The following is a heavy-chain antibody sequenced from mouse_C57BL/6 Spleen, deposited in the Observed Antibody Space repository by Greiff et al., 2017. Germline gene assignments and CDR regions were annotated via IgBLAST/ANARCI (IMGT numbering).Heavy chain of an antibody. V-gene: IGHV1-54*01. CDR1: GYAFTNYL. CDR3: ARERDYDVGYAMDY. CDR2: INPGSGGT. J-gene: IGHJ4*01. D-gene: IGHD2-4*01. Sequence: QVQPQQSGAELVRPGTSVKVSCKASGYAFTNYLIEWVKQRPGQGLEWIGVINPGSGGTNYNEKFKGKATLTADKSSSTAYMQLSSLTSEDSAVYFCARERDYDVGYAMDYWGQGTSVTVSS.